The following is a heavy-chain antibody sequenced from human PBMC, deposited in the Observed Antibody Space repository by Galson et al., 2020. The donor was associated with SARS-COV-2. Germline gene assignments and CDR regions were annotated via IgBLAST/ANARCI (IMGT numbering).Heavy chain of an antibody. V-gene: IGHV1-3*01. D-gene: IGHD2-21*01. CDR2: INAGTGNT. CDR3: AREEYRGRYLWLDP. J-gene: IGHJ5*02. Sequence: ASVKVSCKASGYTFTNFAIHWVRQAPGQSLEWMGWINAGTGNTSYSQRFQGRVTLTRDTSAVTAYMELGSLRSEHTPIYYCAREEYRGRYLWLDPSAQVTLVTVSS. CDR1: GYTFTNFA.